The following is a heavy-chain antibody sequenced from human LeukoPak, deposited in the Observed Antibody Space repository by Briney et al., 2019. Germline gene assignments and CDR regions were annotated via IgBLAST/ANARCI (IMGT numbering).Heavy chain of an antibody. CDR2: ISSSSSYI. CDR1: GFTFSSYS. D-gene: IGHD6-19*01. J-gene: IGHJ4*02. V-gene: IGHV3-21*01. Sequence: PGGSLRLSCAASGFTFSSYSMSWVRQAPGKGLEWVSSISSSSSYIYYADSVKGRFTISRDNAKNSLYLQMNSLRAEDTAVYYCARDWGQWLAPTKYDYWGQGTLVTVSS. CDR3: ARDWGQWLAPTKYDY.